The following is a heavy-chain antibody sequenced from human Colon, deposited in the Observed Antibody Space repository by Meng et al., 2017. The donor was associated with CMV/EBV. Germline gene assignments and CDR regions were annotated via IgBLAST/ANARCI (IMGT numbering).Heavy chain of an antibody. D-gene: IGHD6-6*01. Sequence: GESLKISCAASGFTFSSYALSWVRQAPGKGLEWVSAISGSGGSTYYADSVKGRFTISRDHSKNTLYLQMNSLRAEDTAVYYCAKPLSIAARSSFDYWGQGTLVTVSS. CDR2: ISGSGGST. CDR1: GFTFSSYA. V-gene: IGHV3-23*01. J-gene: IGHJ4*02. CDR3: AKPLSIAARSSFDY.